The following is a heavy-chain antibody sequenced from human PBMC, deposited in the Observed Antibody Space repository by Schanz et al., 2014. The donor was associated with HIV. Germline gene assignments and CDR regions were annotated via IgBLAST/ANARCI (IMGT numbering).Heavy chain of an antibody. J-gene: IGHJ1*01. CDR2: IITDDGST. V-gene: IGHV4-34*12. CDR3: ARAPYDSYDSAGGYFQY. CDR1: GGSFSGYV. D-gene: IGHD3-22*01. Sequence: QVRLQQWGAGLLKPSETLSLTCAVYGGSFSGYVWSWIRQPPGKGLEWIGEIITDDGSTDYNPSLKSRVTISMDTSKNQFSLKLRSLTAADTAVYSCARAPYDSYDSAGGYFQYWGQGTLVTVSS.